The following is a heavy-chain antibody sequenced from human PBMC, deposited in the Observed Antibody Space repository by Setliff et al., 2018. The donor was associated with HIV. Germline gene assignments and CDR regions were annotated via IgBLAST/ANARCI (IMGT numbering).Heavy chain of an antibody. Sequence: ASVKVSCKASGYTFSTYSISWVRQAPGQGLEWLGWISPYNGNTKYAEKFQGRVTMTTDTSTSTAYMDLRSLRSDDTAVYFCVREGGAIFGVVIEGPAFDIWGQRTMVTVSS. CDR1: GYTFSTYS. J-gene: IGHJ3*02. CDR2: ISPYNGNT. CDR3: VREGGAIFGVVIEGPAFDI. D-gene: IGHD3-3*01. V-gene: IGHV1-18*01.